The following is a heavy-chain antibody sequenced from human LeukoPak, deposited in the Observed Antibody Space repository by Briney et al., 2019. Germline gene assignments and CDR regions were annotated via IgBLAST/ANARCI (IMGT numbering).Heavy chain of an antibody. D-gene: IGHD3-22*01. J-gene: IGHJ6*02. CDR3: ARDTGYYYDSSGYSSYYYYYGMDV. V-gene: IGHV3-30*02. CDR1: GFSFSSYA. Sequence: GGSLRLSCAASGFSFSSYAMHWVRQAPGKGLEWVAFIRYDGRNKYYADSVKGRFTISRGNSKNTLYLQMNSLRAEDTSVYYCARDTGYYYDSSGYSSYYYYYGMDVWGQGTTVTVSS. CDR2: IRYDGRNK.